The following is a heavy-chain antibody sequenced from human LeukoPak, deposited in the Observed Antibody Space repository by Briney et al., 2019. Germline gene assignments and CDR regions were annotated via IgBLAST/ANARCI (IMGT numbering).Heavy chain of an antibody. CDR2: ISGSGGST. CDR1: GFTFSSYS. D-gene: IGHD6-19*01. V-gene: IGHV3-23*01. CDR3: AKAEILTVAGDY. Sequence: GGSLRLSCAASGFTFSSYSMNWVRQAPGKGLEWVSAISGSGGSTYYADSVKGRFTISRDNSKNTLYLQMNSLRAEDTAVYYCAKAEILTVAGDYWGQGTLVTVSS. J-gene: IGHJ4*02.